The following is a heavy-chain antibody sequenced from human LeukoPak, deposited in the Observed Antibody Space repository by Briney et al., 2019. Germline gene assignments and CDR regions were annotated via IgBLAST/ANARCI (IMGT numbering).Heavy chain of an antibody. D-gene: IGHD4-23*01. Sequence: SVKVSCKASGYTFTGYYMHWVRQAPGQGLEWMGGIIPISDTANYAQKFQGRVTITADKSTSTVYMELSSLRSEDTAVYYCARGYGGNAYFQNWGQGTLVTVSS. CDR3: ARGYGGNAYFQN. CDR1: GYTFTGYY. V-gene: IGHV1-69*06. CDR2: IIPISDTA. J-gene: IGHJ1*01.